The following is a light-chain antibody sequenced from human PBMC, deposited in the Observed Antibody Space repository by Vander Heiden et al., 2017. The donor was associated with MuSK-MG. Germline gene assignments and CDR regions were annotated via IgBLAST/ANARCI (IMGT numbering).Light chain of an antibody. Sequence: DIPMTPSPPSLSASVGHRVTITCRASQSISSYLNWYQQKPGKAPKLLIYAASSLQSGVPSRFSGSGSGTDFTLTISSLQPEDFASYYCQQSYSTPLTFGGGTKVEIK. CDR2: AAS. J-gene: IGKJ4*01. CDR1: QSISSY. V-gene: IGKV1-39*01. CDR3: QQSYSTPLT.